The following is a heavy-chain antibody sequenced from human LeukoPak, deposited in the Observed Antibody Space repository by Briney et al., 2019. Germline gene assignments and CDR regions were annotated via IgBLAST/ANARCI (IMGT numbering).Heavy chain of an antibody. CDR3: ARLSVAGVDYYYAMDA. CDR2: IYPGDSDT. J-gene: IGHJ6*02. Sequence: GESLKISCKGSGYSFTSYWIGWVRQMPGKGLEWMGIIYPGDSDTTYSPSFQGQVTISADKSVTTAYLQWSSLKASDTAMYYCARLSVAGVDYYYAMDAWGQGTTVTVSS. V-gene: IGHV5-51*01. D-gene: IGHD6-19*01. CDR1: GYSFTSYW.